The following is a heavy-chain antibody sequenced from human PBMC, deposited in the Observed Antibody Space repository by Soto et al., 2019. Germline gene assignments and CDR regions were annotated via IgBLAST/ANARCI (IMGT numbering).Heavy chain of an antibody. CDR2: TYYRSKWYN. Sequence: SQTLSLTCAISGDRVSSNSAAWNWIRQSPSRGIEWLGRTYYRSKWYNDYAVSVKSRITINPDTSKNQFYLQLISVTPEDTAAYYCARGGRSSSYFDYWGQGTPVTVSS. D-gene: IGHD6-6*01. CDR1: GDRVSSNSAA. CDR3: ARGGRSSSYFDY. J-gene: IGHJ4*02. V-gene: IGHV6-1*01.